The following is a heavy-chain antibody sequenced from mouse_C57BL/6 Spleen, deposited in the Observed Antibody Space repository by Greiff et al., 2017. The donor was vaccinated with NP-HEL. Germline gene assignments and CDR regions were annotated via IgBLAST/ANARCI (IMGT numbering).Heavy chain of an antibody. CDR1: GFNIKDDY. CDR2: IDPENGDT. V-gene: IGHV14-4*01. CDR3: TTRYYYEAY. J-gene: IGHJ3*01. Sequence: EVQLQQSGAELVRPGASVKLSCTASGFNIKDDYMHWVKQRPEQGLEWIGWIDPENGDTEYASKFQGKATITADTSSNTAYLQLSSLTSEDTAVYYCTTRYYYEAYWGQETLVTVSA. D-gene: IGHD1-1*01.